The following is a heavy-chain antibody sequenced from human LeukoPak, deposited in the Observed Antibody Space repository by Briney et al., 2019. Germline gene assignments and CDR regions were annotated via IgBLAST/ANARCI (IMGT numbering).Heavy chain of an antibody. CDR1: GFTFSSYE. J-gene: IGHJ4*02. CDR2: ISSSGSTI. Sequence: GGSLRLSCAASGFTFSSYEINWVRQAPGKGLEWVSYISSSGSTIKYADSVKGRFTISRGNAKNSLYLQMNSLRAEDTAVYYCARERLSGFDYCGQGTLVTVSS. V-gene: IGHV3-48*03. CDR3: ARERLSGFDY. D-gene: IGHD3-22*01.